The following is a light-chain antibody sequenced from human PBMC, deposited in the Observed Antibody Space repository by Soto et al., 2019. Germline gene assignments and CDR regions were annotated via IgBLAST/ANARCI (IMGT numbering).Light chain of an antibody. CDR3: QQSYSTPWT. V-gene: IGKV1-39*01. CDR2: AAS. J-gene: IGKJ1*01. Sequence: DIQMTQSPSSLSASVGDRVTITCRASQSISSYLNWYQQKPGKAPRLLIYAASSLQSGLPSRFSSRGSGIDCALTISSRQPGDFSTYYCQQSYSTPWTFGQGTKVEIK. CDR1: QSISSY.